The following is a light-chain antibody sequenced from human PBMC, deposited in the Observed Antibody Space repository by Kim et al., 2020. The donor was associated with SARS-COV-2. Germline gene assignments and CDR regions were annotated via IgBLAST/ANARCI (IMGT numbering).Light chain of an antibody. V-gene: IGLV4-69*01. Sequence: SVKLTCTLGSGNSSYAIAWHQQQPEKGPRYLMKLNSDGSHSKGDGIPDRFSGSSSGAERYLTISSLQSEDEADYYCQTWGTGIPWVFGGGTQLTVL. CDR1: SGNSSYA. J-gene: IGLJ3*02. CDR2: LNSDGSH. CDR3: QTWGTGIPWV.